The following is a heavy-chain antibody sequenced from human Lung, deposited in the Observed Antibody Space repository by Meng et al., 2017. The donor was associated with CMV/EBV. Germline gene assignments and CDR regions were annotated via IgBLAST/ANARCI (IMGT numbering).Heavy chain of an antibody. CDR1: GYTFTSYG. CDR3: ARDWELVTHGGDY. J-gene: IGHJ4*02. V-gene: IGHV1-18*01. D-gene: IGHD3-10*01. CDR2: ISAYNGNT. Sequence: ASVKVSCKASGYTFTSYGISWVRQAPGQGLEWMGWISAYNGNTNYAQKFQGRVIMTTDTFTSTAYMELRSLRSDDTAVYYCARDWELVTHGGDYWGQGTMVTVSS.